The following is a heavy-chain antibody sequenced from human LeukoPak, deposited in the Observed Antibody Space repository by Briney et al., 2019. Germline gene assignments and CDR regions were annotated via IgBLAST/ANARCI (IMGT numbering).Heavy chain of an antibody. CDR3: ARLDIVASLALDY. V-gene: IGHV1-2*02. CDR1: GYTFTDYY. Sequence: SVTVSYKASGYTFTDYYMHWVRQAPGQGLEWMGWINPNSGGTNYAQKFQGRVTMNRDTSISTAYMELSRLRSDDTAVYYCARLDIVASLALDYWGQGTLVTVSS. CDR2: INPNSGGT. D-gene: IGHD5-12*01. J-gene: IGHJ4*02.